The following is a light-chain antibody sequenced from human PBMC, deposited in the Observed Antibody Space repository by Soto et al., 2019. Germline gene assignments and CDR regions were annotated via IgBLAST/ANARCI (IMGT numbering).Light chain of an antibody. J-gene: IGKJ5*01. CDR1: QSVSSD. CDR2: GAS. Sequence: EIVMTRSPATLSVSPVERATLSCRASQSVSSDLAWYQQKPGQAPRLLIYGASTRATGIPARFSGSGSGTEFTLTISSLQSEDFAVYYRQQYNNWPPKITFGQATRLEIK. V-gene: IGKV3-15*01. CDR3: QQYNNWPPKIT.